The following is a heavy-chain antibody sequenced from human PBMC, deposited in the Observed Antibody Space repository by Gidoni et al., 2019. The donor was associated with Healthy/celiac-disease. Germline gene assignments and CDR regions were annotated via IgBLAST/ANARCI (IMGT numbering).Heavy chain of an antibody. Sequence: QVQLQESGPGLVRPSETLSLICSVSGGSIRSTNSCWGCIRQPPGKGLEWIGSVHYGRRTYYSPSLRSRLTMSIDTSKNQFSLRLTSVTAADSAVYYCARQLLNDYGDYLSSGIQSEFDYWGQGTLVTVSS. V-gene: IGHV4-39*01. CDR2: VHYGRRT. J-gene: IGHJ4*02. CDR1: GGSIRSTNSC. CDR3: ARQLLNDYGDYLSSGIQSEFDY. D-gene: IGHD4-17*01.